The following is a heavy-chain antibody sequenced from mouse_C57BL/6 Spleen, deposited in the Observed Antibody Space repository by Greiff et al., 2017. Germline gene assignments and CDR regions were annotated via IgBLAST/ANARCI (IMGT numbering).Heavy chain of an antibody. J-gene: IGHJ3*01. CDR1: GFNIKDDY. CDR2: LDPENGDT. Sequence: VQLQQSGAELVRPGASVKLSCTASGFNIKDDYMHWVKQRPEQGLEWIGWLDPENGDTEYASKFQGKATITADTSSNTAYLQLSSLTSEDTAVYYCTRLYYGSSPFAYWGQGTLVTVSA. V-gene: IGHV14-4*01. CDR3: TRLYYGSSPFAY. D-gene: IGHD1-1*01.